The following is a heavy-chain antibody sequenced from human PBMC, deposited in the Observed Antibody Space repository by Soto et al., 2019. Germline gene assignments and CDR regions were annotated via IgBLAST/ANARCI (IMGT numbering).Heavy chain of an antibody. J-gene: IGHJ4*02. Sequence: PSETLSLTCTVSGGSISSYYWSWIRQPPGKGLEWIGYIYYSGSTNYNPSLKSRVTISVDTSKNQFSLKLSSVTAADTAVYYCVRVTAARPFDYWGQGTLVTVSS. D-gene: IGHD6-6*01. CDR3: VRVTAARPFDY. CDR1: GGSISSYY. V-gene: IGHV4-59*01. CDR2: IYYSGST.